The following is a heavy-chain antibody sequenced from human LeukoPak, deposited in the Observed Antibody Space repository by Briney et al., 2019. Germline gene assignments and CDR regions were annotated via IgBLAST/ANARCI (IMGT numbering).Heavy chain of an antibody. Sequence: ASVKVSCKASGYTFTSYYISWVRQAPGQGLEWMGWISAYNGNTNYVQKFQGRVTMTIDTSTTTAHMELRSLTSDDTAVYYCARVRDYYDSSDYSDYWGQGTLVTVSS. CDR3: ARVRDYYDSSDYSDY. J-gene: IGHJ4*02. V-gene: IGHV1-18*04. D-gene: IGHD3-22*01. CDR1: GYTFTSYY. CDR2: ISAYNGNT.